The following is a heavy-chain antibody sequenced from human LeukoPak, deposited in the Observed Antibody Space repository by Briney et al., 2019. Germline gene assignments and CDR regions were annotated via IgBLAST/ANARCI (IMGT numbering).Heavy chain of an antibody. CDR2: IYPGDSDT. CDR3: AKIDRQYCSRSSCYALDY. V-gene: IGHV5-51*01. CDR1: GYSFTSYW. D-gene: IGHD2-2*01. Sequence: GESLRISGKGSGYSFTSYWIGWVRQMPGKGLEWMGIIYPGDSDTRYSPSFQGQVHISVDKSISTAYLQWSSLKASDTAIYYCAKIDRQYCSRSSCYALDYWGQGTQVTVSS. J-gene: IGHJ4*02.